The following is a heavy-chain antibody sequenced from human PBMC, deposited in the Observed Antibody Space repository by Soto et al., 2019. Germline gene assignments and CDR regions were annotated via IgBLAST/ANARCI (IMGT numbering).Heavy chain of an antibody. CDR3: ASLLYGYNFDY. CDR2: ISSSGSTI. D-gene: IGHD5-18*01. Sequence: GGSLRLSCAASGFTFSSYEMNWVRQAPGKGLEWVSYISSSGSTIYYADSVKGRFTISRDNAKNSLYLQMNSLRAEDTAVYYCASLLYGYNFDYWGQGTLVTVSS. V-gene: IGHV3-48*03. CDR1: GFTFSSYE. J-gene: IGHJ4*02.